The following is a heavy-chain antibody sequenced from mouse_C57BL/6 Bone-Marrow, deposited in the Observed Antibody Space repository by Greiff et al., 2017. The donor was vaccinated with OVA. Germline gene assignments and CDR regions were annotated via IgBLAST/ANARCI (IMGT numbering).Heavy chain of an antibody. CDR2: ISSGSSNT. CDR3: AGGGTTVVGDYAMDY. Sequence: EVQLMESGGGLVKPGGSLKLSCAASGFTFSDYGMHWVRQAPEKGLEWVAYISSGSSNTYYADTVKGRFTIPRDNAKNTLFLQMTSLRSEDTAMYYCAGGGTTVVGDYAMDYWGQGTSVTVSS. CDR1: GFTFSDYG. J-gene: IGHJ4*01. V-gene: IGHV5-17*01. D-gene: IGHD1-1*01.